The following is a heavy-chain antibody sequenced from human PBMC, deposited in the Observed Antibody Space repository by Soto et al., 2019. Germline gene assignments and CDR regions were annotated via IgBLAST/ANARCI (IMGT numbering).Heavy chain of an antibody. J-gene: IGHJ2*01. CDR2: INHSGST. CDR3: ARVVGYWYFDL. Sequence: QVQLQQWGAGLLKPSETLSLTCAVYGGSFSGYYWSWIRQPPGKGLEWIGEINHSGSTNYNPSLKSRVTISVSTFKDQVSLELSSVTAADTAVYYCARVVGYWYFDLWGRGTLVTVSS. D-gene: IGHD2-15*01. V-gene: IGHV4-34*01. CDR1: GGSFSGYY.